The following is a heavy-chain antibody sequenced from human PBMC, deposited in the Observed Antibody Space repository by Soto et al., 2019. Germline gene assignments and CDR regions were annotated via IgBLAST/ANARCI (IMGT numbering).Heavy chain of an antibody. CDR3: ARGAFGAYYFDH. CDR2: IKGDGSSA. CDR1: GFTFSSYW. J-gene: IGHJ4*02. D-gene: IGHD3-3*01. Sequence: EVQLVESGGGLVQPGGSLRLSCAASGFTFSSYWIHWVRQVPGKGLVWVLRIKGDGSSASYADSVKGRFTISRDNAKNTLYLQMNSLRAEDTAVFYCARGAFGAYYFDHWGQGTPVTVSS. V-gene: IGHV3-74*01.